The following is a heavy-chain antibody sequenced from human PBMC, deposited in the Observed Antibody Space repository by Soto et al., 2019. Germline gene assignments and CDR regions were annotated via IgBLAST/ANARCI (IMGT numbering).Heavy chain of an antibody. CDR1: GGSISSDDYY. V-gene: IGHV4-30-4*01. J-gene: IGHJ4*02. D-gene: IGHD3-3*01. Sequence: QVQLQESGPGLVKPSQTLSLTCTVSGGSISSDDYYWSWISQPPGKGLEWIGDIHYTATTSYNPSLKSRLTLSVATSKNQFSLTLRSVTAAATAVYFCASQYYVFSSGAWDFCGQGILVTVSS. CDR3: ASQYYVFSSGAWDF. CDR2: IHYTATT.